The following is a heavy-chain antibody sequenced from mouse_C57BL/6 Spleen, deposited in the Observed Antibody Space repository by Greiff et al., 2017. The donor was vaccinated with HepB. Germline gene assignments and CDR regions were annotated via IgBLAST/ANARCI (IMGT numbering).Heavy chain of an antibody. CDR1: GFTFSDYG. V-gene: IGHV5-17*01. Sequence: EVMLVESGGGLVKPGGSLKLSCAASGFTFSDYGMHWVRQAPEKGLEWVAYISSGSSTIYYADTVKGRFTISRDNAKNTLFLQMTSLRSEDTAMYYCAREYLLGGYYAMDYWGQGTSVTVSS. D-gene: IGHD5-2*01. CDR2: ISSGSSTI. CDR3: AREYLLGGYYAMDY. J-gene: IGHJ4*01.